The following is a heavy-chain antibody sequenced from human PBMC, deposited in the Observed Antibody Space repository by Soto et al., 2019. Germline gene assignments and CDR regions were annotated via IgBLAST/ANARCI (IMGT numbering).Heavy chain of an antibody. D-gene: IGHD2-15*01. J-gene: IGHJ5*02. Sequence: LRLSCAASGFTFSSYAMNWVRQAPGKGLEWVSAISGSGGSTYYADSVKGRFTISRDNSKNTLYLQMNSLRAEDTAVYYCVKIVVVAATPSAWFDPWGQGTLVTVSS. CDR1: GFTFSSYA. CDR3: VKIVVVAATPSAWFDP. CDR2: ISGSGGST. V-gene: IGHV3-23*01.